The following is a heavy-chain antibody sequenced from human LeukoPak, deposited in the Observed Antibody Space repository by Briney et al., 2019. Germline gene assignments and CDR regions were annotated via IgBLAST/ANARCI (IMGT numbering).Heavy chain of an antibody. V-gene: IGHV1-2*04. CDR3: ARDLFGDGWFDP. J-gene: IGHJ5*02. D-gene: IGHD3-10*02. Sequence: GASVKVSCKASGYTFTGYYMHWVRQAPGQGLEWMGWINPNSGGTNYAQKFQGWATMTRDTSISTAYMELSRLRSDDTAVYYCARDLFGDGWFDPWGQGTLVTVSS. CDR1: GYTFTGYY. CDR2: INPNSGGT.